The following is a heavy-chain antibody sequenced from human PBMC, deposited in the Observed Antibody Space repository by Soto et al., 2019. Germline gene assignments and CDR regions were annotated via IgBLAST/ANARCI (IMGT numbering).Heavy chain of an antibody. V-gene: IGHV1-2*02. Sequence: ASVKVSCKASGYTFAGYYMHWVRQAPGQGLEWMGWINPNSGGTNYAQKFQGRVTMTRDTSISTAYMELSRLRSDDMAVYYCARRGLFCSGGSCYSNYYYYGMDVWGQGTTVTVSS. CDR3: ARRGLFCSGGSCYSNYYYYGMDV. D-gene: IGHD2-15*01. CDR1: GYTFAGYY. CDR2: INPNSGGT. J-gene: IGHJ6*02.